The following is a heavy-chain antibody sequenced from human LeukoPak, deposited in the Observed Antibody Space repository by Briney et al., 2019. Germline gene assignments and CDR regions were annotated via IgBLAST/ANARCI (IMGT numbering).Heavy chain of an antibody. D-gene: IGHD6-19*01. CDR2: ISSLSGTI. CDR1: GFTFSSYS. V-gene: IGHV3-48*01. Sequence: SGGSLRLSCAASGFTFSSYSMNWVRQAPGEGLEWVSYISSLSGTIYYADSVKGRFTISRDNAKNSLYLQMNSLRAEDTAVYYCARDGTGYSSGYFYYYYYYMDVWGKGTTVTISS. J-gene: IGHJ6*03. CDR3: ARDGTGYSSGYFYYYYYYMDV.